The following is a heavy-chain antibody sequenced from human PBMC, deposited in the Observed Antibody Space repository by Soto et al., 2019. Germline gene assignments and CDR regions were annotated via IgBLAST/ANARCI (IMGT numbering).Heavy chain of an antibody. CDR3: ARDHHYRNSWSFDS. CDR2: IFHGGTI. Sequence: QVQLQESGPGLVKPSGTLSLTCAVSGGSIDSSDWWNWVRQPPGKGLEWIGEIFHGGTIIYNPSLKSRVTISVDKSRNQFPLELTSVTAADTAVYYCARDHHYRNSWSFDSWGQGTLVIVCS. V-gene: IGHV4-4*02. CDR1: GGSIDSSDW. D-gene: IGHD6-13*01. J-gene: IGHJ4*02.